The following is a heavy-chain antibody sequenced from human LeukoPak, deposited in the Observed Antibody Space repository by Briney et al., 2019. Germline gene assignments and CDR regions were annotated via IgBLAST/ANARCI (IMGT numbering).Heavy chain of an antibody. CDR3: ARGERLKLTFDY. V-gene: IGHV4-34*01. CDR2: INHSGST. Sequence: SETLSLTCAVYGGSLSGYYWSWIRQPPGKGLEWIGEINHSGSTNYNPSLKSRVTISVDTSKNQFSLKLSSVTAADTAVYYCARGERLKLTFDYWGQGTLVTVSS. CDR1: GGSLSGYY. J-gene: IGHJ4*02. D-gene: IGHD1-1*01.